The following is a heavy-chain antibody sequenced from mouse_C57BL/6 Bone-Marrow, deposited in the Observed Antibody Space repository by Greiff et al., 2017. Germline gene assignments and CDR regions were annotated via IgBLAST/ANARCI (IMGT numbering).Heavy chain of an antibody. V-gene: IGHV2-9-1*01. CDR1: GFSLTSYA. CDR3: ARGGTVVATGYFDY. CDR2: IWTGGGT. J-gene: IGHJ2*01. D-gene: IGHD1-1*01. Sequence: VMLVESGPGLVAPSQSLSITCTVSGFSLTSYAISWVRQPPGKGLEWLGVIWTGGGTNYNSALKSKMSISKDNSKSQVFLKMNSLQTEDTARYYCARGGTVVATGYFDYWGQGTTLTVSS.